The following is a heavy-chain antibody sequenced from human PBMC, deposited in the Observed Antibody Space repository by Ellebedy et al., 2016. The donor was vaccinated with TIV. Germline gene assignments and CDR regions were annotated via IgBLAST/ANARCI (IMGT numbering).Heavy chain of an antibody. Sequence: SVKVSCKASGGIFRSNAFSWARQAPGQGLEWMGGIVAVFGTTTYAQKFQGRVTITADESTSTVYMELSSLTADDTAAYYCARYSGYHFRGNYFDYWGQGTLVTVSS. CDR3: ARYSGYHFRGNYFDY. J-gene: IGHJ4*02. V-gene: IGHV1-69*13. CDR2: IVAVFGTT. CDR1: GGIFRSNA. D-gene: IGHD5-12*01.